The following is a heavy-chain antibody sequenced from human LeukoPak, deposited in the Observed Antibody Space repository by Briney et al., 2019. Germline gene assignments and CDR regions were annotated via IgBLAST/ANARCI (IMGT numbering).Heavy chain of an antibody. CDR2: ISASNGTP. D-gene: IGHD2-2*01. Sequence: GASVKVSCKASGYTFTSYGISWVRQAPGQGLEWMGWISASNGTPNYAQKLQSRVTMTTDTSTSTAYMELKSLRSDDTAVYYCARWGSQYCSSTSCHYYYYYYMDVWGKGTTVTVSS. V-gene: IGHV1-18*01. J-gene: IGHJ6*03. CDR3: ARWGSQYCSSTSCHYYYYYYMDV. CDR1: GYTFTSYG.